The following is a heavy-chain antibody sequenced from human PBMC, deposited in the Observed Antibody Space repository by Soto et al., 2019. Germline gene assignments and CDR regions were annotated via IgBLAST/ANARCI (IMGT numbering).Heavy chain of an antibody. Sequence: PSETLSLTCTVSGGSIRSHYWSWIRQPPGKGLEWIGHIDYSGITKYNPSLKSRVTMSVDRSKNQFSLKLSSVTAADTALYYCARLWAGEDYYFGLDVWGQGTTVTVSS. D-gene: IGHD3-10*01. J-gene: IGHJ6*02. V-gene: IGHV4-59*11. CDR1: GGSIRSHY. CDR3: ARLWAGEDYYFGLDV. CDR2: IDYSGIT.